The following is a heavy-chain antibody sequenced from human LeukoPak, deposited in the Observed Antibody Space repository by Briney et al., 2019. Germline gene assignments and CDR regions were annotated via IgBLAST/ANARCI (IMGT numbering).Heavy chain of an antibody. D-gene: IGHD1-14*01. V-gene: IGHV1-2*02. CDR2: INPNSGGT. Sequence: ASVKVSCKASGYTFTDYYIHWVRQAPGQGRAWMGWINPNSGGTNYTQKFQGRVTMTRDTSISTAYLELNRLTSDDTAVYYCARVLARYGNLDYWGQGILVTVSS. CDR3: ARVLARYGNLDY. CDR1: GYTFTDYY. J-gene: IGHJ4*02.